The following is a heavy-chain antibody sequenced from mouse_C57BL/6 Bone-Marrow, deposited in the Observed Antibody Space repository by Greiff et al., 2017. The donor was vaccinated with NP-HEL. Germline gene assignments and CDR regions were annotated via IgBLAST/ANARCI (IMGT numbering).Heavy chain of an antibody. Sequence: EVKVVESGTVLARPGASVKMSCKTSGYTFTSYWMHWVKQRPGQGLEWIGAIYPGNSDPSYNQKFKGKAKLTAVTSASTAYMELSSLTNEDSAVYYCTRDYYGSSFYAMDYWGQGTSVTVSS. J-gene: IGHJ4*01. CDR3: TRDYYGSSFYAMDY. CDR1: GYTFTSYW. CDR2: IYPGNSDP. D-gene: IGHD1-1*01. V-gene: IGHV1-5*01.